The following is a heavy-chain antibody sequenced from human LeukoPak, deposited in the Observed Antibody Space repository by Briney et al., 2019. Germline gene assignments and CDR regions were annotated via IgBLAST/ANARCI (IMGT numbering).Heavy chain of an antibody. CDR1: GGSISRSGYY. J-gene: IGHJ4*02. Sequence: PSETLSLTCTVSGGSISRSGYYWGWIRQTPGKGLEWIGSIYYSGSTYYKSSLKSRVTISLDTSKNQFSLKLSSVTAADTAVYYCASRLRAVRGVPDYWGQGTLVTVSS. V-gene: IGHV4-39*07. CDR2: IYYSGST. D-gene: IGHD3-10*01. CDR3: ASRLRAVRGVPDY.